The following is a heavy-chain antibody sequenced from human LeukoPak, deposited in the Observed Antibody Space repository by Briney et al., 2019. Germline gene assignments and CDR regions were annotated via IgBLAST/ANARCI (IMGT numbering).Heavy chain of an antibody. J-gene: IGHJ6*02. Sequence: ASVKVSCKAFGYTFTSYYMHWVRQAPGQGLEWMGIINPSGGSTSHAQKFQGRVTMTRDTSTSTVYMELSSLRSEDTAVYYCARGFKRWYQLPYYGMDVWGQGTTVTVSS. CDR2: INPSGGST. CDR3: ARGFKRWYQLPYYGMDV. CDR1: GYTFTSYY. D-gene: IGHD2-2*01. V-gene: IGHV1-46*01.